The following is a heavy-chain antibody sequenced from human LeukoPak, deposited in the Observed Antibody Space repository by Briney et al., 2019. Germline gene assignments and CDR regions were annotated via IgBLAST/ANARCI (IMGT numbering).Heavy chain of an antibody. J-gene: IGHJ4*02. CDR2: IYSGGST. CDR3: AREVYGSGSY. V-gene: IGHV3-66*01. D-gene: IGHD3-10*01. Sequence: GGSLRLSCAASGFTFSSYSMNWVRQAPGKGLEWVSVIYSGGSTYYADSVKGRFTISRDNSKNTLYLQMNSLRAEDTAVYYCAREVYGSGSYWGQGTLVTVSS. CDR1: GFTFSSYS.